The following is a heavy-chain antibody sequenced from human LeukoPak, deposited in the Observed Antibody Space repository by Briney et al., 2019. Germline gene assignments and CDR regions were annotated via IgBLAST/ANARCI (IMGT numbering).Heavy chain of an antibody. V-gene: IGHV4-59*01. J-gene: IGHJ4*02. CDR2: IYYSGST. CDR3: ASCPTYDFWSGYFDY. D-gene: IGHD3-3*01. CDR1: GGSISSYY. Sequence: SETLSLTCTVSGGSISSYYWSWIRQPPGKGLEWIGYIYYSGSTNYNPSLKSRVTISVDTSKDQFSLKLSSVTAADTAVYYCASCPTYDFWSGYFDYWGQGTLVTVSS.